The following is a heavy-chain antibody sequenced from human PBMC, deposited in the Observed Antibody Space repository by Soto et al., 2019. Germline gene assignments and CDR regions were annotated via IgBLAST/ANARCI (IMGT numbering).Heavy chain of an antibody. CDR2: IYYSGST. CDR1: GCDISRYS. CDR3: ARELWANDAFDI. Sequence: PDNFSLTCTVYGCDISRYSWCWIRQPPGKGLEWIGYIYYSGSTNYNPSLKSRVTISVDTSKNQFSLKLSSVTAADTAVYYCARELWANDAFDIWGQGTMVT. V-gene: IGHV4-59*01. D-gene: IGHD5-18*01. J-gene: IGHJ3*02.